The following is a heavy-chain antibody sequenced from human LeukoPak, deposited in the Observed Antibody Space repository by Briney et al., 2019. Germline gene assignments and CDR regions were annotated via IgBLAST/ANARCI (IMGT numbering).Heavy chain of an antibody. Sequence: ASAKVSCKASGYTFISYGITWVRQAPGQGLEWMGWISAYNGNTNYAQKLQGRVTMTTDTSTSTAYMELRSLRSDDTAVYYCARDVSARYYYYGMDVWGQGTTVTVSS. J-gene: IGHJ6*02. V-gene: IGHV1-18*01. D-gene: IGHD3-3*02. CDR2: ISAYNGNT. CDR1: GYTFISYG. CDR3: ARDVSARYYYYGMDV.